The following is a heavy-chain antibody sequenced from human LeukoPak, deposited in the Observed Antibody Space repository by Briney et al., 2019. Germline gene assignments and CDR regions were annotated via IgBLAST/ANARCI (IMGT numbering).Heavy chain of an antibody. J-gene: IGHJ5*02. D-gene: IGHD3-3*01. CDR1: GGTFSSYA. V-gene: IGHV1-69*04. CDR2: IIPILGIA. CDR3: ARGPTIFGVVIKINWFDP. Sequence: ASVKVSCKASGGTFSSYAISWVRQAPGQGLEWMGRIIPILGIANYAQKFQGRVTITADKSTSTAYMELSSLRSEDTAVYYCARGPTIFGVVIKINWFDPWGQGTLVTVSS.